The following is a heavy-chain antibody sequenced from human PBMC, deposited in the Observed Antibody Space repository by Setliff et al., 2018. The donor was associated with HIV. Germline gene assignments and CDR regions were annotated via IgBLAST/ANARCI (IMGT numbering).Heavy chain of an antibody. V-gene: IGHV4-34*01. Sequence: SETLSLTCDVYAGSLSGSYWSWIRQSPGKGLEWIGEINHSGITHYNPSLETRVTMFADTSKNQFSLRLSPVTVADTAIYYCAKGPRGLGLTYYFDYWAQGSQVTVSS. CDR1: AGSLSGSY. D-gene: IGHD7-27*01. CDR3: AKGPRGLGLTYYFDY. J-gene: IGHJ4*02. CDR2: INHSGIT.